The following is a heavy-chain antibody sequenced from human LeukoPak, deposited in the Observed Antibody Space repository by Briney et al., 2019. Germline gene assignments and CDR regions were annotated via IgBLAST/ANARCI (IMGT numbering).Heavy chain of an antibody. Sequence: PSETLSLTCTVSGGSISSYYWSWIRQPPGKGLEWIGYIYYSGSTYYNPSLKSRVTISVDTSKNQFSLKLSSVTAADTAVYYCARSFGVGELSFPFDYWGQGTLVTVSS. D-gene: IGHD3-16*02. J-gene: IGHJ4*02. CDR1: GGSISSYY. CDR2: IYYSGST. V-gene: IGHV4-59*08. CDR3: ARSFGVGELSFPFDY.